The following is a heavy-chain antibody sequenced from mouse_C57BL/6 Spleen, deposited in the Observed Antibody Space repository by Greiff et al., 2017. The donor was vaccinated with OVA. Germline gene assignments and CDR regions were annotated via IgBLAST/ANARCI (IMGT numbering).Heavy chain of an antibody. D-gene: IGHD1-1*01. CDR3: ARTDYGSSGTWFAY. J-gene: IGHJ3*01. V-gene: IGHV1-50*01. CDR1: GYTFTSYW. Sequence: VQLQQPGAELVKPGASVKLSCKASGYTFTSYWMQWVKQRPGQGLEWIGEIDPSDSYTNYNQKFKGKATLTVDTSSSTAYMQLSSLTSEDSAVYYCARTDYGSSGTWFAYWGQGTLVTVSA. CDR2: IDPSDSYT.